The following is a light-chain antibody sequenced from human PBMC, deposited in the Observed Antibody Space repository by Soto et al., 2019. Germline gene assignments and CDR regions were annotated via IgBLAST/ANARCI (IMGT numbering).Light chain of an antibody. Sequence: DIQMTQSPSTLSGSVGDRVTITCRASQTISSWLAWYQQKPGKAPKLLIYAASNLQSGVPSRFSGSGSGADFTLTISRLEPEDFAVYYCQEYGSSPWTFGQGTKVDIK. CDR3: QEYGSSPWT. CDR1: QTISSW. V-gene: IGKV1-5*01. J-gene: IGKJ1*01. CDR2: AAS.